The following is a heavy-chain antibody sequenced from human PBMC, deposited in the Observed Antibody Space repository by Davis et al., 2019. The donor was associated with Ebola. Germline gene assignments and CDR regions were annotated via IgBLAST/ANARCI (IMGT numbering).Heavy chain of an antibody. D-gene: IGHD3-10*01. CDR2: IYHSESS. CDR1: GGSISSGGYS. V-gene: IGHV4-61*08. CDR3: ATGVRSGRYYDY. Sequence: MPSETLSLTCAVSGGSISSGGYSWSWIRQPPGKGLEWIGYIYHSESSNYNPSLKSRVTISLDMSKSQFSLKVSSVTAADTAVYYCATGVRSGRYYDYWGQGTLLTVSS. J-gene: IGHJ4*02.